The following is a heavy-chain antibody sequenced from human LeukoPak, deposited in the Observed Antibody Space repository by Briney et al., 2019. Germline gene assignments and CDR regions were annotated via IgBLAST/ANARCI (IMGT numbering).Heavy chain of an antibody. CDR1: GFTFSSYW. CDR3: AKTDPHNYDFWSGYLYYYGMDV. Sequence: GGSLRLSCAASGFTFSSYWMSWVRQAPGKGLEWVANIKQDGSEKYYVDSVKGRFTISRDNAKNSLYLQMNSLRAEDTAVYYCAKTDPHNYDFWSGYLYYYGMDVWGQGTTVTVSS. D-gene: IGHD3-3*01. V-gene: IGHV3-7*01. J-gene: IGHJ6*02. CDR2: IKQDGSEK.